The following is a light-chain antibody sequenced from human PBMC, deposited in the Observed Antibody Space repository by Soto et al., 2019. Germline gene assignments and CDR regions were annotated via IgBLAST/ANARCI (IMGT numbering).Light chain of an antibody. Sequence: EILLTQSPGTLSLSPGERATLSCRASQSVASRSLAWYQQKPGQAPRLLIYGASVRATDIPDRFSGSGSGTDFTLTISRLEPEDFAVYYCQQYGIATYTFGQGTKREIK. CDR2: GAS. CDR1: QSVASRS. CDR3: QQYGIATYT. V-gene: IGKV3-20*01. J-gene: IGKJ2*01.